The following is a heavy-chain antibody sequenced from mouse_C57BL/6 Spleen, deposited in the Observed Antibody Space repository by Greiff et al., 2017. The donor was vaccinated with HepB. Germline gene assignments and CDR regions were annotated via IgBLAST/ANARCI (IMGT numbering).Heavy chain of an antibody. D-gene: IGHD1-1*01. CDR1: GFTFSNYW. V-gene: IGHV6-3*01. J-gene: IGHJ3*01. Sequence: EVKLVESGGGLVQPGGSMKLSCVASGFTFSNYWMNWVRQSPEKGLEWVAQIRLKSDNYATHYAESVKGRFTISRDDSKRSVYLQMNNLRAEETRIYYCTLIYYYGSGAYWGQGTLVTVSA. CDR2: IRLKSDNYAT. CDR3: TLIYYYGSGAY.